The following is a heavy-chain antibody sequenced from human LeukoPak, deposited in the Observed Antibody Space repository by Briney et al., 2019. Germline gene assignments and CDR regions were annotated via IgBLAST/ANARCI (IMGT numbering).Heavy chain of an antibody. CDR1: GGSFSGYY. V-gene: IGHV4-34*01. Sequence: SETLSLTCAVYGGSFSGYYRSWIRQPPGKGLEWIGEINHSGSTNYNPSLKSRVTISVDTSKNQFSLKLSSATAADTAVYYCARGSHFWSGYRTYYFDYWGQGTLVTVSS. J-gene: IGHJ4*02. CDR3: ARGSHFWSGYRTYYFDY. D-gene: IGHD3-3*02. CDR2: INHSGST.